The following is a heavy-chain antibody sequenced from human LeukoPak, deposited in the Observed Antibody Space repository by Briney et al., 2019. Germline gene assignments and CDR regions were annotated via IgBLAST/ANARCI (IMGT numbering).Heavy chain of an antibody. V-gene: IGHV1-8*01. J-gene: IGHJ6*03. CDR2: MTPNSGNA. CDR3: ARGHHQFPEDYYYYIDV. Sequence: ASVKVSCKASGYTFTSYDINWVRQATGQGLVWMGWMTPNSGNAGCVRKFQGRVTMTRDTSTSTAYMELNNLRSEDTAVYYCARGHHQFPEDYYYYIDVWGKGTTVTVSS. D-gene: IGHD2-21*01. CDR1: GYTFTSYD.